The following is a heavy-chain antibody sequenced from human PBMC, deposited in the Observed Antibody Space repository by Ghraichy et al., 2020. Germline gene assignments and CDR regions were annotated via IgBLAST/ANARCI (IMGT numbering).Heavy chain of an antibody. D-gene: IGHD3-3*01. CDR2: IIPIFGTA. Sequence: VKVSCKASGGTFSSYAISWVRQAPGQGLEWMGGIIPIFGTANYAQKFQGRVTITADESTSTAYMELSSLRSEDTAVYYCARDSVLRFLEWLSQGDYYYYGMDVWGQGTTVTVSS. CDR1: GGTFSSYA. CDR3: ARDSVLRFLEWLSQGDYYYYGMDV. V-gene: IGHV1-69*01. J-gene: IGHJ6*02.